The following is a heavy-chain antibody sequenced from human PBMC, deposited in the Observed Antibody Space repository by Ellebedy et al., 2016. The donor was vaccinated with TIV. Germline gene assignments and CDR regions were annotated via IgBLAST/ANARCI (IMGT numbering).Heavy chain of an antibody. CDR2: IYWHDDK. CDR3: AHRLSLYTGFDWFGY. Sequence: SGPTLVKPTQTLTLTCSVSGFSLSSSGVGVGWIRQPPGKALEWLVLIYWHDDKRYNPSLKNRPSVSKDTSKNQVVLTMTNVDLVDTATYYCAHRLSLYTGFDWFGYWGQGALVTVSS. J-gene: IGHJ4*02. CDR1: GFSLSSSGVG. V-gene: IGHV2-5*01. D-gene: IGHD5-12*01.